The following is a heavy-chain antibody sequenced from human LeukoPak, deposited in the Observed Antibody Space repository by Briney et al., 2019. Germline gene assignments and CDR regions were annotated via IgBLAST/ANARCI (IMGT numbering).Heavy chain of an antibody. D-gene: IGHD1-26*01. CDR1: GGSISSSSSY. CDR2: IYYSGST. Sequence: NTSETLSLTCTVSGGSISSSSSYWGWIRQPPGKGLEWIGTIYYSGSTSYNPSLTSRVTISVDTSKNQFSLRLSSVTAADTAVYYCARRVGNSGPFDYWGQGTLVTVSS. CDR3: ARRVGNSGPFDY. V-gene: IGHV4-39*01. J-gene: IGHJ4*02.